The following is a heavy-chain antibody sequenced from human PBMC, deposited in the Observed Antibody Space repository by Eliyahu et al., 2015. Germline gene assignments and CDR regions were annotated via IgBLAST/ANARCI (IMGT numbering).Heavy chain of an antibody. CDR2: INAGNGNT. D-gene: IGHD6-13*01. CDR1: GYTFTSYA. V-gene: IGHV1-3*01. CDR3: ARDMVSAAAGTGSTAFDP. Sequence: QVQLVQSGAEVKKPGASVKVSCKASGYTFTSYAMHWVRQAPGQRLEWMGWINAGNGNTKYSQKFQGRVTITRDTSASTAYMELSSLRSEDTAVYYCARDMVSAAAGTGSTAFDPWGQGTLVTVSS. J-gene: IGHJ5*02.